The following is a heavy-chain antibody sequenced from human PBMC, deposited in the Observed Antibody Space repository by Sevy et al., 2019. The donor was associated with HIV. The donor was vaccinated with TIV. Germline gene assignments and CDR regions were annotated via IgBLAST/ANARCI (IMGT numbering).Heavy chain of an antibody. Sequence: GGSLRLSCAASGFSFSSYSVSWVRQAPGKGLEWVASIGSSNSYIYYADSVKGRFTSSRDNAKNSLFLHMNTLRAGDTAVYYCARSYSSSWYILYYFEYWGQGTPVTVSS. D-gene: IGHD6-13*01. CDR1: GFSFSSYS. CDR3: ARSYSSSWYILYYFEY. CDR2: IGSSNSYI. V-gene: IGHV3-21*01. J-gene: IGHJ4*02.